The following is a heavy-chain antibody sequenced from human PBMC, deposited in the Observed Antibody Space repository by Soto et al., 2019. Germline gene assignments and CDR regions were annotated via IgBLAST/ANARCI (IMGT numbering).Heavy chain of an antibody. Sequence: LRLSCAASGFTFNTYGMHWVRQAPGKGLEWVAVISYDGSEKYYVDSVKGRFTISKDNSKNTLYLQMNSLRPEDTAVYYCAKSPNFYCSSPNCYKYYFDHWGQGTRVTV. D-gene: IGHD2-2*02. CDR1: GFTFNTYG. CDR3: AKSPNFYCSSPNCYKYYFDH. V-gene: IGHV3-30*18. J-gene: IGHJ4*02. CDR2: ISYDGSEK.